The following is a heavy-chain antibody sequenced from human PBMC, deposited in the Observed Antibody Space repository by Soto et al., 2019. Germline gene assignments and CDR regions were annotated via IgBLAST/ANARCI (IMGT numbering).Heavy chain of an antibody. CDR1: GGSISSYY. CDR3: ARHGGSYSFDY. V-gene: IGHV4-59*08. J-gene: IGHJ4*02. Sequence: SETLSLTCTVSGGSISSYYWSWIRQPPGKGLEWIGYIYYSGSTNYNPSLKSRVTISVDTSKNQFSLKLSSATAADTAVYYCARHGGSYSFDYWGQGTLVTVSS. D-gene: IGHD1-26*01. CDR2: IYYSGST.